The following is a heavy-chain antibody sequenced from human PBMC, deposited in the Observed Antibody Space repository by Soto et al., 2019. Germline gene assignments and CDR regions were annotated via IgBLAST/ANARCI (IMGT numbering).Heavy chain of an antibody. CDR2: IIPIFGTT. Sequence: QVQLVXSGAEVKKPGSSVKVSCKTSGDIFSGYSISWVRQAPGQGLEWMGGIIPIFGTTNYAQRFHGRVPITADKSTSTVYMELYSLKSEDTAVYYCARDLGSGYDPGDYWGQGTLVTVSS. CDR3: ARDLGSGYDPGDY. D-gene: IGHD5-12*01. V-gene: IGHV1-69*14. J-gene: IGHJ4*02. CDR1: GDIFSGYS.